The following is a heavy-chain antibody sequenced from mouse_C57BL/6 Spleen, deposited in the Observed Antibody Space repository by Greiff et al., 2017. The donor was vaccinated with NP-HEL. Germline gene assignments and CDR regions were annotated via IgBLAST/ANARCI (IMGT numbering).Heavy chain of an antibody. J-gene: IGHJ3*01. CDR1: GFTFSSYG. V-gene: IGHV5-6*01. Sequence: EVQRVESGGDLVKPGGSLKLSCAASGFTFSSYGMSWVRQTPDKRLEWVATISSGGSYTYYPDSVKGRFTISRDNAKNTLYLQMGSLKSEDTAMYYCARHDDYDGFAYWGQGTLVTVSA. CDR2: ISSGGSYT. CDR3: ARHDDYDGFAY. D-gene: IGHD2-4*01.